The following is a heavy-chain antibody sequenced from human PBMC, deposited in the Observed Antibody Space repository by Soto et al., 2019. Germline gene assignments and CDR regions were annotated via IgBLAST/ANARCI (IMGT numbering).Heavy chain of an antibody. D-gene: IGHD3-22*01. CDR2: IIPIFGTA. CDR3: SRETANTYYYDRSGYYDY. J-gene: IGHJ4*02. V-gene: IGHV1-69*13. Sequence: ASVKVSCKASGGTFSSYAISWVRQAPGQGLEWMGGIIPIFGTASYAQKFQGRVTITADESTSTAYMELSSLRSEDTAVYYCSRETANTYYYDRSGYYDYWGQGTLVTVSS. CDR1: GGTFSSYA.